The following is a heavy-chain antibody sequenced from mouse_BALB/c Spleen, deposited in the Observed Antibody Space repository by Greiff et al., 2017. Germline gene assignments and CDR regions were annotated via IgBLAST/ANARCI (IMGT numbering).Heavy chain of an antibody. J-gene: IGHJ4*01. CDR2: ISTYYGDA. D-gene: IGHD2-1*01. CDR1: GYTFTDYA. CDR3: ARDGHGNRTMDY. Sequence: QVQLQQSGAELVRPGVSVKISCKGSGYTFTDYAMHWVKQSHAKSLEWIGVISTYYGDASYNQKFKGKATMTVDKSSSTAYMELARLTSEDSAIYYCARDGHGNRTMDYWGQGTSVTVSS. V-gene: IGHV1S137*01.